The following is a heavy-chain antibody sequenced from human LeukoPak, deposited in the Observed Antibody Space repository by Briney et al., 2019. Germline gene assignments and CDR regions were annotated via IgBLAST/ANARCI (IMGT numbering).Heavy chain of an antibody. CDR3: ARRAGAYSHPYDY. V-gene: IGHV3-53*01. Sequence: GGSLRLSWTVSGFTVSSNSMSWVRQAPGKGLEWVSFIYSDNTHYSDSVKGRFTISRDNSKNTLYLQMNSLRAEDTAVYYCARRAGAYSHPYDYWGQGTLVTVSS. CDR1: GFTVSSNS. J-gene: IGHJ4*02. CDR2: IYSDNT. D-gene: IGHD4/OR15-4a*01.